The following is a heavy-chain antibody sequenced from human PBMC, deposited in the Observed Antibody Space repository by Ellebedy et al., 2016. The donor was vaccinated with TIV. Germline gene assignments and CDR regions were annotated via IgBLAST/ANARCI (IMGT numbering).Heavy chain of an antibody. D-gene: IGHD3-16*01. CDR1: GFSFSTYW. CDR3: ARDYWGY. V-gene: IGHV3-74*01. Sequence: GESLKISCAASGFSFSTYWMFWVRQAPGKGLVWVSRINTDGTITDYADSVKGRFTISRDNAKNTLYLQMNSLRAGDTAVYYCARDYWGYWGQGTLVTVSS. CDR2: INTDGTIT. J-gene: IGHJ4*02.